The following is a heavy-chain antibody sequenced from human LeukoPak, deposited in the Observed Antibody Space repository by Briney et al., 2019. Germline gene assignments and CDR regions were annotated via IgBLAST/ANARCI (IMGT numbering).Heavy chain of an antibody. CDR3: ARVCSMVVTAILDAFDI. J-gene: IGHJ3*02. Sequence: GESLKISCKGSGYSFTSYWIGWVRQMPGKGLEWMGIIYPGDSDTRYSPSFQGQVTISADKSISTAYLQWSSLKASDTAMYYCARVCSMVVTAILDAFDIWGQGTMVTVSS. CDR1: GYSFTSYW. D-gene: IGHD2-21*02. V-gene: IGHV5-51*01. CDR2: IYPGDSDT.